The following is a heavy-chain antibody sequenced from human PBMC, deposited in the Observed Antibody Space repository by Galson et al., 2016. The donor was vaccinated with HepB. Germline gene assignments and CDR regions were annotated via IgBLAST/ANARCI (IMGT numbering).Heavy chain of an antibody. V-gene: IGHV3-11*06. CDR3: ARELRREVVIDWYYFYGLDV. D-gene: IGHD3-22*01. CDR1: GFTFSDYY. Sequence: SLRLSCAASGFTFSDYYVSWIRQAPGKGLEWVSYISSSSTYTNYADSVKGRFTISRDNAKNLLFLQMNSLRAEDTAVYYCARELRREVVIDWYYFYGLDVWGQGTTVTVSS. J-gene: IGHJ6*02. CDR2: ISSSSTYT.